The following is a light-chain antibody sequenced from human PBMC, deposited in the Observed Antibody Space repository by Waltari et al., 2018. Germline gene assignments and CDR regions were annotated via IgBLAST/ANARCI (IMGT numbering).Light chain of an antibody. V-gene: IGKV1-5*03. CDR3: QQYNSPTYT. Sequence: DIQMTQSPSTLSASVGDRVTITCRASQSVSSWLAWYQQKPGKAPRLLIYKASSLQSGVPSRFSGSGSGTEFPLTISSLQPDDFAAYYCQQYNSPTYTFGQGTKLEIK. CDR2: KAS. J-gene: IGKJ2*01. CDR1: QSVSSW.